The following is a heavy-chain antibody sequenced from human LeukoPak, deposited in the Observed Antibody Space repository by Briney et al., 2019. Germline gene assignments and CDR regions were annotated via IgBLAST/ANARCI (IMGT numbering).Heavy chain of an antibody. J-gene: IGHJ4*02. D-gene: IGHD3-10*01. CDR1: GDSISSGDYY. CDR3: AKDQRLGVITSWDY. Sequence: SETLSLTCTVSGDSISSGDYYWSWIRRPAGKGLEWIGRISSSGSTNYNPSLKSRVTISVDTSKNQFSLKLSSVTAADTAVYYCAKDQRLGVITSWDYWGQGTLVTVSS. CDR2: ISSSGST. V-gene: IGHV4-61*02.